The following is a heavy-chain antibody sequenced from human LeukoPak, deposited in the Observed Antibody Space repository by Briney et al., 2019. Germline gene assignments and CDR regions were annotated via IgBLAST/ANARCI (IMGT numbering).Heavy chain of an antibody. D-gene: IGHD3-10*01. CDR2: INPNSGGT. V-gene: IGHV1-2*02. Sequence: ASVKVSCKASGYTFTGYYMHWVRQAPGHGLEWMGWINPNSGGTNYAQKFQGRVTMTRDTSISTAYMGLSRLRSDDTAVYYCARDLVAITMVRGVMRYWGQGTLVTVSS. CDR3: ARDLVAITMVRGVMRY. CDR1: GYTFTGYY. J-gene: IGHJ4*02.